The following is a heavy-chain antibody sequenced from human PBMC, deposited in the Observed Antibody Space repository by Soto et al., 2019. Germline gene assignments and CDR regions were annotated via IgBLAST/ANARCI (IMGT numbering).Heavy chain of an antibody. V-gene: IGHV3-23*01. CDR2: ISGSGGST. D-gene: IGHD2-2*01. Sequence: EVQLLESGGGLVQPGGSLRLSCAASGFTFSSYAMSWVRQAPGKGLEWVSAISGSGGSTYYADSVKGRFTISRDNPKNTLYLQMNSLRAEDTAVYYCAKGQYQLHDAFDIWGQGTMVTVSS. CDR1: GFTFSSYA. J-gene: IGHJ3*02. CDR3: AKGQYQLHDAFDI.